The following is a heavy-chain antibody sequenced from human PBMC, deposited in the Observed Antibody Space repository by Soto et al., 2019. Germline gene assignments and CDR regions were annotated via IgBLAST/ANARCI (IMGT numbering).Heavy chain of an antibody. Sequence: GGSLRLSCSVSGFTFSKYAMHWVRQAPGKGLEYVSGITSDGDSTWHSDSVKDRFTISRDNSKNTLFLQMSSLRVEDTAIYFCVKGNQLLRYYFEFWGPGTLVTVSS. CDR1: GFTFSKYA. J-gene: IGHJ4*01. CDR2: ITSDGDST. D-gene: IGHD3-10*01. CDR3: VKGNQLLRYYFEF. V-gene: IGHV3-64D*06.